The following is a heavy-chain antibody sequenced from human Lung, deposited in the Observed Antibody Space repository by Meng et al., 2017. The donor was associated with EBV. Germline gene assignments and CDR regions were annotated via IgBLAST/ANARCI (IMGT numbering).Heavy chain of an antibody. J-gene: IGHJ4*02. V-gene: IGHV3-11*01. Sequence: QVEVGECGGGLVKPGGSLRLSCAASGFTFTNYHMTWVRQTPGKGLEWVSYIGPSGSAKFYADSVKGRFTISRDDAENSLYLQMNSLRVEDTAIYYCARAVGLDNWGQGTLVTVSS. CDR2: IGPSGSAK. CDR3: ARAVGLDN. CDR1: GFTFTNYH.